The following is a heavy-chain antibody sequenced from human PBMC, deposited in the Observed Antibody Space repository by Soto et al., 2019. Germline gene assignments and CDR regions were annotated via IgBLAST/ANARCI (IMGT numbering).Heavy chain of an antibody. CDR2: ISSGSSYI. CDR3: ASGGGRGGNPNPFDY. V-gene: IGHV3-21*01. CDR1: GFTFSSHS. D-gene: IGHD2-15*01. Sequence: EVQLVESGGGLVKPGGSLRLSCAASGFTFSSHSMSWVRQAPGKGLEWVSFISSGSSYIYYADSVKGRFTISRDNAKNSLHLQMNILRAEDTAVYYCASGGGRGGNPNPFDYWGQGTLATVSS. J-gene: IGHJ4*02.